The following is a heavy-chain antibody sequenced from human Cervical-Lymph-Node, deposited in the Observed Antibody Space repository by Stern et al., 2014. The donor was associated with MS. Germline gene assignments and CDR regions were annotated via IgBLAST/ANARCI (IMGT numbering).Heavy chain of an antibody. CDR2: TVGGSCNT. CDR1: GFTFTSSA. J-gene: IGHJ6*02. V-gene: IGHV1-58*01. D-gene: IGHD1-7*01. Sequence: QLVESGPEVKKPGTSVKVSCKASGFTFTSSAVQWVRQARGQRLEWRGGTVGGSCNTNYAQKFQERVTITRDMSTSTAYMELSSLRSEDTAVYYCAAGNITGTTPGMDVWGQGTTVTVSS. CDR3: AAGNITGTTPGMDV.